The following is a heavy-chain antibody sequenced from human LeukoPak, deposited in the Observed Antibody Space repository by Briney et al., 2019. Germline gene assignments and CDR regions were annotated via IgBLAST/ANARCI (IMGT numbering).Heavy chain of an antibody. J-gene: IGHJ3*02. CDR1: GGSISSGSYY. CDR2: IYTSGST. V-gene: IGHV4-61*02. CDR3: ARLPLGIVVVPAAMVGAFDI. D-gene: IGHD2-2*03. Sequence: SETLSLTCTVSGGSISSGSYYWSWIRQPAGKGLEWIGRIYTSGSTNYNPSLKSRVTISVDTSKNQFSLKLSSVTAADTAVYYCARLPLGIVVVPAAMVGAFDIWGQGTMVTVSS.